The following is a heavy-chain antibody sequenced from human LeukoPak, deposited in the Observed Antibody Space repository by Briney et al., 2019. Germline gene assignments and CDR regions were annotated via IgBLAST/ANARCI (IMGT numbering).Heavy chain of an antibody. Sequence: SETLSLTCTVSGGSISSSSYYWGWIRQPPGKGLEWIGSIYYSGSTYYNPSLKSRVTISVDTSKNQFSLKLSSVTAAGTAVYYCARVEARRFDAFDIRGQGTMVTVSS. J-gene: IGHJ3*02. CDR2: IYYSGST. CDR3: ARVEARRFDAFDI. D-gene: IGHD6-6*01. CDR1: GGSISSSSYY. V-gene: IGHV4-39*07.